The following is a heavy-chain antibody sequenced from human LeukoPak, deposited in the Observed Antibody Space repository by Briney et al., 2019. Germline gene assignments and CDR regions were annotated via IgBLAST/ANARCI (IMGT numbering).Heavy chain of an antibody. D-gene: IGHD4-17*01. Sequence: GRSLRLSCAASGFTFDDYAVHWVRQAPGKGLAWVSGISWNSGSIGYADSVKGRFTISRDNAKNSLYLQMNSLRAEDSALYYCAKDMGSDGEDAFDIWGQGTMVTVSS. V-gene: IGHV3-9*01. J-gene: IGHJ3*02. CDR2: ISWNSGSI. CDR3: AKDMGSDGEDAFDI. CDR1: GFTFDDYA.